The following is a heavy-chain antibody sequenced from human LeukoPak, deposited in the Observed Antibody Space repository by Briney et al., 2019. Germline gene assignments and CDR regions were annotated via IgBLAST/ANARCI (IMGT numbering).Heavy chain of an antibody. Sequence: PSETLSLTCTVSGYSISSGYYWGWIRQPPGKGLEWIGSIDHSGSTYYNPSLKSRVTISVDTSKNQFSLKLSSVTAADTAVYYCAREDVDTAMVDYWGQGTLVTVSS. J-gene: IGHJ4*02. CDR3: AREDVDTAMVDY. CDR2: IDHSGST. CDR1: GYSISSGYY. V-gene: IGHV4-38-2*02. D-gene: IGHD5-18*01.